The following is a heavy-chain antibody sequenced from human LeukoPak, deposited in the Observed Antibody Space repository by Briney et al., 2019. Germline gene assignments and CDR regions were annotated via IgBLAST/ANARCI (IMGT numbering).Heavy chain of an antibody. CDR2: IYYSGST. D-gene: IGHD2-15*01. J-gene: IGHJ4*02. V-gene: IGHV4-39*01. Sequence: SETLSLTCTVSGGSISSSSYYWGWIRQPPGKGLEWIVSIYYSGSTYYNPSLKSRVTISVDTSKNQFSLKLSSVTAADTAVYYCARGCSGGSCYPFDYWGQGTLVTVSS. CDR3: ARGCSGGSCYPFDY. CDR1: GGSISSSSYY.